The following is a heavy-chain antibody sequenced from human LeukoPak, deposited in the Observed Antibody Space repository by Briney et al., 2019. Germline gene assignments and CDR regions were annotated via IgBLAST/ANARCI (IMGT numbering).Heavy chain of an antibody. CDR3: ARVTRYYYGMDV. Sequence: ASVKVSCKASGYSFASYDINWVRQPHGQGLEWMGWMNPNSGNTGNAQKFQGRVTMTRNTSINTAYLELTSLTSEDTAVYYCARVTRYYYGMDVWGQGTTVTVSS. CDR1: GYSFASYD. D-gene: IGHD1-14*01. CDR2: MNPNSGNT. J-gene: IGHJ6*02. V-gene: IGHV1-8*01.